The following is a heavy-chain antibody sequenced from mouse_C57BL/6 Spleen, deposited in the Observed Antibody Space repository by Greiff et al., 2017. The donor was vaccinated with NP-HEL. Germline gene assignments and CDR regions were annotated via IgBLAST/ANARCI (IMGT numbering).Heavy chain of an antibody. CDR1: GYTFTDYE. Sequence: QVHVKQSGAELVRPGASVTLSCKASGYTFTDYEMHWVKQTPVHGLEWIGAIDPETGGTAYNQKFKGKAILTADKSSSTAYMELRSLTSEDSAVYYCTREGITLWGTGTTVTVSS. CDR3: TREGITL. J-gene: IGHJ1*03. D-gene: IGHD2-4*01. V-gene: IGHV1-15*01. CDR2: IDPETGGT.